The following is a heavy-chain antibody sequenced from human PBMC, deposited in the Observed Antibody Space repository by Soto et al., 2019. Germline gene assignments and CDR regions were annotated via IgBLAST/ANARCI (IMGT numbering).Heavy chain of an antibody. CDR1: GYTFTSYG. V-gene: IGHV1-18*01. CDR2: ISAYNGNT. Sequence: QVQLVQSGAEVKKPGASVKVSCKASGYTFTSYGISWVRQAPGQGLEWMGWISAYNGNTNYAQKPQGRGTMTTDTPTSTAYMELRSLRSDATAVYYCARVVGALGHRFDPWGQGTLVTVSS. J-gene: IGHJ5*02. CDR3: ARVVGALGHRFDP. D-gene: IGHD1-26*01.